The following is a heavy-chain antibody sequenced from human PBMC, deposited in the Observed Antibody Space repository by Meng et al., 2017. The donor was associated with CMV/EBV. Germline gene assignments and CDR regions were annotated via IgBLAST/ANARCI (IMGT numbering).Heavy chain of an antibody. CDR2: IYHSGST. D-gene: IGHD2-2*02. V-gene: IGHV4-38-2*02. CDR1: GYSISSGYY. J-gene: IGHJ3*02. CDR3: ARVGDCSSTSCYTRAFDI. Sequence: GSLRLSCTVSGYSISSGYYWGWIRQPPGKGLEWIGSIYHSGSTYYNPSLKSRVTISVDTSKNQFSLKLSSVTAADTAVYYCARVGDCSSTSCYTRAFDIWGQGTRVTVSS.